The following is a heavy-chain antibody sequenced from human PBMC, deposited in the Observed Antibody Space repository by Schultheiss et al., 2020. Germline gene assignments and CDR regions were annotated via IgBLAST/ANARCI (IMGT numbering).Heavy chain of an antibody. J-gene: IGHJ4*02. V-gene: IGHV3-11*01. CDR2: ISSTSGTI. Sequence: GESLKISCEGSGFTFRDYYMNWIRQAPGKGLEWVSFISSTSGTIYYADSVKGRFTISRDNAKNSLYLQMNDLRAEDTALYYCSSGYYYDSRDYWGQGTQVTVSS. D-gene: IGHD3-22*01. CDR1: GFTFRDYY. CDR3: SSGYYYDSRDY.